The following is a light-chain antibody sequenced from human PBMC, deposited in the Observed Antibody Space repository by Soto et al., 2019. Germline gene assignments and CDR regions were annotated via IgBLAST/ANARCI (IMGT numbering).Light chain of an antibody. CDR3: KQYNNWPWT. J-gene: IGKJ1*01. CDR2: GAS. CDR1: QSISDT. Sequence: EIVLTQSPGTLSLSPGERATLSCRASQSISDTLAWYQQKPGQAPRLLIYGASKRATGFPARFSGSGSGTDFTLTISSLRSEDFAVYYCKQYNNWPWTFGQGTKVDIK. V-gene: IGKV3-15*01.